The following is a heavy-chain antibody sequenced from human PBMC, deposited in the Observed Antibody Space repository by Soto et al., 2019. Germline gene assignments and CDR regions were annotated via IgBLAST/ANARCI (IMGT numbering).Heavy chain of an antibody. Sequence: QVQLVQSGAEVKKPGASVKASCKASGYTFTSFGISWVRQAPGQGLEWVGWISDYNGNRNYAQNLQGRVTMTIDTSTSTAYMELRSLRSDDTAVYYCARDSLSSAWAPLFDNWGQGTLVTVSS. D-gene: IGHD6-19*01. CDR3: ARDSLSSAWAPLFDN. V-gene: IGHV1-18*01. CDR1: GYTFTSFG. CDR2: ISDYNGNR. J-gene: IGHJ4*02.